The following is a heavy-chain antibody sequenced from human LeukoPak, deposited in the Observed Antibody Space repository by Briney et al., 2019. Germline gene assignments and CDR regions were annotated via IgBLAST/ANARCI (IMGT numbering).Heavy chain of an antibody. Sequence: SETLSLTCTVSGGSISSSSYYWGWIRQPPGTGLEWIGSIYYSGSTYYNPSLKSRVTISVDTSKNQCSLKLSSVTAADTAVYYCASPLRGWYCSSTSCSPMDVWGKGTTVTVSS. CDR1: GGSISSSSYY. J-gene: IGHJ6*04. D-gene: IGHD2-2*01. CDR2: IYYSGST. CDR3: ASPLRGWYCSSTSCSPMDV. V-gene: IGHV4-39*01.